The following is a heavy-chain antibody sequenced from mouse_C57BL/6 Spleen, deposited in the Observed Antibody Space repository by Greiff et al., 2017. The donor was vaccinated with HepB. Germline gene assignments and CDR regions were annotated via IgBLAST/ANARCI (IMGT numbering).Heavy chain of an antibody. D-gene: IGHD3-3*01. J-gene: IGHJ3*01. CDR3: ARRGTANQFAY. CDR1: GFTFSSYG. Sequence: EVQRVESGGDLVKPGGSLKLSCAASGFTFSSYGMSWVRQTPDKRLEWVATISSGGSYTYYPDSVKGRFTISRDNAKNTLYLQMSSLKSEDTAMYYCARRGTANQFAYWGQGTLVTVSA. CDR2: ISSGGSYT. V-gene: IGHV5-6*01.